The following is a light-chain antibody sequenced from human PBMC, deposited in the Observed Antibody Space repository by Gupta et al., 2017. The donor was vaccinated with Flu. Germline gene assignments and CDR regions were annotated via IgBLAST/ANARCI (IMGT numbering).Light chain of an antibody. CDR2: DAS. CDR1: QSVSSD. Sequence: RATLSCRASQSVSSDLAWYQQKPGQAPRLLIYDASNRATGIPARFSGSGSGTDFTLTISSLEPEDFAVYYCQQRSNWPPIFTFGPGTKVDIK. V-gene: IGKV3-11*01. CDR3: QQRSNWPPIFT. J-gene: IGKJ3*01.